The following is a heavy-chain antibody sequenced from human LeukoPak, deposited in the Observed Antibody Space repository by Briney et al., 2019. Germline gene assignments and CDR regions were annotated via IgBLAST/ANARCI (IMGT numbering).Heavy chain of an antibody. CDR3: ARDRVGGCSSTSCHRFADY. Sequence: GASVKVSCKASGYTFTGYYMHWVRQAPGQGLEWMGWISAYNGNTNYAQKLQGRVTMTTDTSTSTAYMELRSLRSDDTAVYYCARDRVGGCSSTSCHRFADYWGQGTLVTVSS. D-gene: IGHD2-2*01. J-gene: IGHJ4*02. CDR1: GYTFTGYY. V-gene: IGHV1-18*04. CDR2: ISAYNGNT.